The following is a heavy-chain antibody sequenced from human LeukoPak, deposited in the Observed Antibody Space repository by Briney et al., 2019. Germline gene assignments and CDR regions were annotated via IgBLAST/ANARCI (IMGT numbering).Heavy chain of an antibody. D-gene: IGHD3-10*01. J-gene: IGHJ4*02. CDR1: GFTFSSYP. Sequence: PGGSLRLSCAVSGFTFSSYPMHWVRQAPGKGLEWLAVIGYDGIEKYYGDSVWGRFSISRDDSKKTLYLQMGSLTGEDTAVYYCARDPRTGPPDYFDFWGQGTLVTVSS. CDR3: ARDPRTGPPDYFDF. V-gene: IGHV3-30-3*01. CDR2: IGYDGIEK.